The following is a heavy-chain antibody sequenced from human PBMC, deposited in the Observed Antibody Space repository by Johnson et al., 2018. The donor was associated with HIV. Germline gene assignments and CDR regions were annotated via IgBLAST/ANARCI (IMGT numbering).Heavy chain of an antibody. D-gene: IGHD6-19*01. Sequence: VQLVESGGGLVQPGGSLRLSCAASGFTFSSYDMHWVRQATGKGLEWVSAIGTAGDTYYPGSVKGRFTISRENAKNSLYLQMNSLRAGDTAVYYCARSGWDGAFDIWGQGTMVTVSS. CDR3: ARSGWDGAFDI. CDR1: GFTFSSYD. CDR2: IGTAGDT. J-gene: IGHJ3*02. V-gene: IGHV3-13*01.